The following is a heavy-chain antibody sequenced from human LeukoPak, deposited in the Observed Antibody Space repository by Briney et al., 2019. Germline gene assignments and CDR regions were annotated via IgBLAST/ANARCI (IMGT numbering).Heavy chain of an antibody. CDR1: GGSISSSSYY. J-gene: IGHJ4*02. V-gene: IGHV4-39*01. CDR2: IYYSGST. CDR3: ARHLRYSWNFDY. Sequence: SETLSLTCTVSGGSISSSSYYWGWIRQPPGKGLEWIGSIYYSGSTYYNPSLKSRVTISVDTSKNQSSLKLSSVTAAGTAVYYCARHLRYSWNFDYWGQGTLVTVSS. D-gene: IGHD1-20*01.